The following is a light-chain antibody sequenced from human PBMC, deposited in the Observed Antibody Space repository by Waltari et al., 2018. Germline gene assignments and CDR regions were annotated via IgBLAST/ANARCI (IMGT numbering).Light chain of an antibody. Sequence: QSALTQPPSASGSPGQSVPLSCTGTSSDVGGYNYVSWYQQHPGKAPKLMIYEVSKRPSGVPDRFTGSKSGNTASLTVSGLQAEDEADYYCSSYAGSIYVFGTGTKVTVL. J-gene: IGLJ1*01. CDR3: SSYAGSIYV. CDR2: EVS. CDR1: SSDVGGYNY. V-gene: IGLV2-8*01.